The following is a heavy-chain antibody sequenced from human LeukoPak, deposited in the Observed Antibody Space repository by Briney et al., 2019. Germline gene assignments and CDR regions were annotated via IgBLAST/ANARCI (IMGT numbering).Heavy chain of an antibody. CDR3: ARSGGGPTDY. J-gene: IGHJ4*02. V-gene: IGHV4-39*01. Sequence: SETLSLTCTVSGSSISSGGYYWGWIRPPPGKGREWVGSIYYSGTTYYNPSLKSRVTISVDTSKNQFSVKLSSVTAAGTAVYYCARSGGGPTDYWGQGTLVTVSS. CDR2: IYYSGTT. D-gene: IGHD3-16*01. CDR1: GSSISSGGYY.